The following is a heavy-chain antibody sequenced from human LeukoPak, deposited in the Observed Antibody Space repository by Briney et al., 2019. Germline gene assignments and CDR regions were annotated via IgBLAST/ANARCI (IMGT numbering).Heavy chain of an antibody. Sequence: GGSLRLSCAASGFTFSSYAMSWVRQAPGKGLEWVSAISGSGGSTYYADSVKGRFTISRDNSKDTLYLQMNSLRAEDTAVYYCAKDQWDYYDSRGYFDYWGQGTLVTVSS. J-gene: IGHJ4*02. D-gene: IGHD3-22*01. CDR3: AKDQWDYYDSRGYFDY. V-gene: IGHV3-23*01. CDR2: ISGSGGST. CDR1: GFTFSSYA.